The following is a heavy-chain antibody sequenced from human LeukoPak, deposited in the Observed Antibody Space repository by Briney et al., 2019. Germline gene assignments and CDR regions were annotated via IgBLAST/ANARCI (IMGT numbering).Heavy chain of an antibody. CDR2: IRYDGSNK. V-gene: IGHV3-30*02. D-gene: IGHD4-17*01. CDR1: GFTFSRYG. J-gene: IGHJ6*03. CDR3: ARVPSYGDYEGAALYYYYYYMDV. Sequence: PGRSLRLSCAASGFTFSRYGMHWVRQAPGKGLEWVAFIRYDGSNKYYADSVKGRFTISRDNSKNTLYLQMNSLRAEDTAVYYCARVPSYGDYEGAALYYYYYYMDVWGKGTTVTISS.